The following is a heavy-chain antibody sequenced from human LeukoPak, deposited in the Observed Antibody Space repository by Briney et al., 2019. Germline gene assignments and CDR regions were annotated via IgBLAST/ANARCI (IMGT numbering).Heavy chain of an antibody. V-gene: IGHV3-43*01. CDR1: GFIFDDYS. CDR2: ITWNGGRT. Sequence: GGSLRLSCAASGFIFDDYSMHWVRQAPGKGLEWVSLITWNGGRTYYADSVKGRFTISRDNSKNSLYLQMNSLRTEDTALYYCAKDFRNYFDYWGQGTLVTVSS. J-gene: IGHJ4*02. CDR3: AKDFRNYFDY.